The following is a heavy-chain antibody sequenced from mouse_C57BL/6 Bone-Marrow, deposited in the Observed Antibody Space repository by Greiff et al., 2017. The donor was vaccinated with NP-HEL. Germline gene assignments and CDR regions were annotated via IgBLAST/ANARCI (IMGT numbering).Heavy chain of an antibody. CDR1: GFTFSSYG. D-gene: IGHD2-4*01. CDR2: ISSGGSYT. V-gene: IGHV5-6*01. J-gene: IGHJ3*01. CDR3: ARLLIYYDYDGGRFAY. Sequence: EVNVVESGGDLVKPGGSLKLSCAASGFTFSSYGMSWVRQTPDKRLEWVATISSGGSYTYYPDSVKGRFTISRDNAKNTLYLQMSILKSKETAMYYCARLLIYYDYDGGRFAYWGQGTLVTVSA.